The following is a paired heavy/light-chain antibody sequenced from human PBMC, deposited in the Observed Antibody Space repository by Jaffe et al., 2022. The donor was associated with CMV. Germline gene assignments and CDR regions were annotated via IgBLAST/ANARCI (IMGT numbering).Heavy chain of an antibody. V-gene: IGHV4-39*01. CDR1: SGGISSSNYY. J-gene: IGHJ6*03. D-gene: IGHD6-13*01. CDR3: VRQGAAAYTRRSFIQYYYMDL. CDR2: LYYSGGE. Sequence: QLQLQESGPGLVKPSETLSLTCTVSSGGISSSNYYWGWIRQSPGKGLEWIGSLYYSGGENYNPSLKSRVTISADTSNNQFSLKLRSVTAADTAVYYCVRQGAAAYTRRSFIQYYYMDLWGKGTTVSVSS.
Light chain of an antibody. CDR2: GYN. CDR3: QSYDSSLYIVV. J-gene: IGLJ3*02. Sequence: QSVLTQPPSVSGAPGQRVTISCTGNNSNIGAGYDVHWYQQLPGTAPKVLIFGYNNRPSGVPARFSGSKSGTSASLAIIGLQAEDEADYYCQSYDSSLYIVVFGGGTKLTVL. V-gene: IGLV1-40*01. CDR1: NSNIGAGYD.